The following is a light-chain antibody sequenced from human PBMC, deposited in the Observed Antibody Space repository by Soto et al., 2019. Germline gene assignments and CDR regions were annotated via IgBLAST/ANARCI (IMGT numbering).Light chain of an antibody. V-gene: IGKV1-5*03. CDR2: KAS. J-gene: IGKJ1*01. Sequence: DIQMTQSPSTLSASVGDRVTITCRASQSISSWVAWYQQKPGKAPKLLIYKASSLESGVPSRFSGSGSGTGFTLTISSLQPDDFATYYCQQYNSLWTFGQGTKVDIK. CDR1: QSISSW. CDR3: QQYNSLWT.